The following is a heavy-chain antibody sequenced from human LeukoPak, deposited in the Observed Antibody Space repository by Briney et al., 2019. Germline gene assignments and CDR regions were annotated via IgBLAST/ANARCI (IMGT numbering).Heavy chain of an antibody. J-gene: IGHJ3*02. Sequence: TGGSLRLSCAVSGFTFNDYYMGWIRQAPGKGLEWISYLSSSGSTVYYADSVKGRFTISRDNAKNSLYLQMNSLRAEDTALYYCAKGSGSYPVQDDAFDIWGQGTMVTVSS. CDR2: LSSSGSTV. CDR3: AKGSGSYPVQDDAFDI. V-gene: IGHV3-11*01. D-gene: IGHD3-10*01. CDR1: GFTFNDYY.